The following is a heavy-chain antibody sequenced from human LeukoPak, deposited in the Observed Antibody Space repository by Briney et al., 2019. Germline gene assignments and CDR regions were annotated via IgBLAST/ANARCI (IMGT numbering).Heavy chain of an antibody. CDR1: GGSFSGYY. J-gene: IGHJ6*03. V-gene: IGHV4-34*01. CDR2: INHSGST. CDR3: ARVISPESYYYFSNYYYVDV. D-gene: IGHD3-10*01. Sequence: SETLSLTCAVYGGSFSGYYWSWIRQPPGKGLEWIREINHSGSTNYNPSLKSRVTISVDTSKNQFNLILSSVTAADTAVYYCARVISPESYYYFSNYYYVDVWGKGTTVTVSS.